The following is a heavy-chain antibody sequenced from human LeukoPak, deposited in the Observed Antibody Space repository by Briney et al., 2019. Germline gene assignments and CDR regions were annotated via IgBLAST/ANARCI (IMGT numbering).Heavy chain of an antibody. J-gene: IGHJ3*02. V-gene: IGHV3-7*01. CDR2: IKQDGSEK. D-gene: IGHD6-6*01. Sequence: GGSLRLSCAASGFTFDDYGMSWVRQAPGKGLEWVANIKQDGSEKYYVDSVKGRFTISRDNAKNSLYLQMNSLRAEDTAVYYCARESLATNDAFDIWGQGTMVTVSS. CDR1: GFTFDDYG. CDR3: ARESLATNDAFDI.